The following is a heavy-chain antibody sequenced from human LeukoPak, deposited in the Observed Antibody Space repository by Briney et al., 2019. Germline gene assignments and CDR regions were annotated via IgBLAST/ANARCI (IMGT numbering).Heavy chain of an antibody. J-gene: IGHJ4*02. V-gene: IGHV4-59*01. Sequence: SETLSLTCTVSGGSISSYYWSWMRQPPGKGLEWIGYIYYSGSTNYNPSLKSRVTISVDTSKNQFSLKLSSVTAADTAVYYCARTYCSGGSCYSLDYWGQGTLVTVSS. CDR3: ARTYCSGGSCYSLDY. CDR2: IYYSGST. D-gene: IGHD2-15*01. CDR1: GGSISSYY.